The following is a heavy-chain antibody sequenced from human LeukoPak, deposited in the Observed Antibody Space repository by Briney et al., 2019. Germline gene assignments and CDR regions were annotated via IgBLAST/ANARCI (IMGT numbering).Heavy chain of an antibody. D-gene: IGHD3-9*01. CDR1: GFTFSSYV. CDR2: ISGSGGST. J-gene: IGHJ4*02. CDR3: AKDPGGHYDILTGYYSAFDY. Sequence: GGSLRLSCAASGFTFSSYVMSWVRQAPGKGLEWVSGISGSGGSTYCADSVKGRFTISRDNSKNTLYLQMYSLRAEDTAVYYCAKDPGGHYDILTGYYSAFDYWGQGTLVTVSS. V-gene: IGHV3-23*01.